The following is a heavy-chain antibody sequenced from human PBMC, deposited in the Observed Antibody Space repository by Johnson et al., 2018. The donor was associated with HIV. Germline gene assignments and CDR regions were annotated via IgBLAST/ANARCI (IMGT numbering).Heavy chain of an antibody. Sequence: EVHLVESGGGVVRPGGSLRLSCAASGFTFDNYGMSWVRQVPGKGLEWVSGINWNGGSTGYADSVKGRFTISRDNGKNSLYLQMNSLRAEDKALYYCARGVTYYYDSTGYPHAFDIWGQGTMVTVSS. CDR2: INWNGGST. D-gene: IGHD3-22*01. V-gene: IGHV3-20*04. CDR3: ARGVTYYYDSTGYPHAFDI. J-gene: IGHJ3*02. CDR1: GFTFDNYG.